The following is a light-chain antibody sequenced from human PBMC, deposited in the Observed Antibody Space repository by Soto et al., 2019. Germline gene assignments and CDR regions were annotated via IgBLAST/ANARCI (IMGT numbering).Light chain of an antibody. Sequence: DIVMTQSPDSLAVSLGERATINCKSSQSVLYSSRNKNYLAWYQQKPGQPPKLLAYWESTRESGVPDRFSGSGSGTDFTLTISSLQAEDVAVYYCQQYYSSPQTFGQGTKVEIK. V-gene: IGKV4-1*01. CDR3: QQYYSSPQT. CDR1: QSVLYSSRNKNY. J-gene: IGKJ1*01. CDR2: WES.